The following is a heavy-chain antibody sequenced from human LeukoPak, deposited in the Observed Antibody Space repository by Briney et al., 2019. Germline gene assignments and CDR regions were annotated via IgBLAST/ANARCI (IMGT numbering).Heavy chain of an antibody. V-gene: IGHV1-2*02. CDR1: GYTFIGYY. D-gene: IGHD1-7*01. CDR2: INPYSGGT. CDR3: ARDRTLNSDAFDI. Sequence: ASVKVSCKASGYTFIGYYIHWVRHAPGQGLEWMGWINPYSGGTHYAQTSQGRVTMTRDTHISTAYMELITLRSDDTAVYYCARDRTLNSDAFDIWGQGTMVTVSS. J-gene: IGHJ3*02.